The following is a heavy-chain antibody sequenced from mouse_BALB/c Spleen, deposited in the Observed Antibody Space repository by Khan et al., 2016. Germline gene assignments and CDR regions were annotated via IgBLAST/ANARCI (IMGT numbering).Heavy chain of an antibody. CDR2: ISSGGTYT. D-gene: IGHD1-1*01. J-gene: IGHJ1*01. CDR1: GFTFSSFA. V-gene: IGHV5-9-1*01. Sequence: EVELVESGGGLVKPGGSLKLSCAVSGFTFSSFAMSWVRQTPEKRLEWVATISSGGTYTHYPDSVKGRFTISRDNAKNTLSLQMSSLRSEDTAMYNCAQGGDYGSSGYFDVWGAGTTVTVSS. CDR3: AQGGDYGSSGYFDV.